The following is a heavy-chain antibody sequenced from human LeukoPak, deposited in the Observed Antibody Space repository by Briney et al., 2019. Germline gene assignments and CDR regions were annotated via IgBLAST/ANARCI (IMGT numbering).Heavy chain of an antibody. CDR1: GYSFTSYW. V-gene: IGHV5-51*01. CDR2: IYPGDSDT. D-gene: IGHD3-16*02. J-gene: IGHJ4*02. CDR3: ARQGSSDYDYVWGSYRLRPLGPVLN. Sequence: GESLKISCKGSGYSFTSYWIGWVRQMPGKGLEWMGIIYPGDSDTRYSPSFQGQVTISADKSISTAYLQWSSLKASDTAMYYCARQGSSDYDYVWGSYRLRPLGPVLNWGQGTLVTVSS.